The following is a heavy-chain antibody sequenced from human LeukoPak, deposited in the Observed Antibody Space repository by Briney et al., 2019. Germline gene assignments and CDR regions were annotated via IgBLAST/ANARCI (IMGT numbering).Heavy chain of an antibody. CDR2: ISGSGGST. V-gene: IGHV3-23*01. Sequence: GGSLRLSCAASGFTFSSYAMSWVRQAPGKGLEWVSAISGSGGSTYYADSVKGRFTISRDNSKNTLYLQMNSLRAEDTAVYYCAKVRNYDILAGYYISNYYFDYWSQGTLVTVSS. J-gene: IGHJ4*02. D-gene: IGHD3-9*01. CDR3: AKVRNYDILAGYYISNYYFDY. CDR1: GFTFSSYA.